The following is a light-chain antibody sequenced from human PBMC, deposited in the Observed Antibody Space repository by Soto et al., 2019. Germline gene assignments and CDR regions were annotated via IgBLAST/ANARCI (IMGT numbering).Light chain of an antibody. V-gene: IGLV1-44*01. CDR3: AAWDDNLNGL. J-gene: IGLJ3*02. Sequence: QSVLTQPPSASGTPGQRVTISCSGSGSNIGTNTVNWYQHLPGTAPKLLIYNNDQRPSGVPDRFSGSKSGTSASLAISGLRAEDEADYYCAAWDDNLNGLFGGGTKLIVL. CDR1: GSNIGTNT. CDR2: NND.